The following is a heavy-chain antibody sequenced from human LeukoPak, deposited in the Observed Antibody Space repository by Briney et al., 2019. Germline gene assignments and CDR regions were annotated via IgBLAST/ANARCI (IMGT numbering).Heavy chain of an antibody. D-gene: IGHD6-19*01. V-gene: IGHV4-39*07. CDR2: MHYSGSS. J-gene: IGHJ4*02. Sequence: SETLSLTCTVSGGSISSSTYYWGWIRQPPGKGLEWIGSMHYSGSSYYNPSLKSRVTISVDTSKNQFSLKLSSVTAADTAVYYCAREVLRSGWYGGAFDYWGQGTLVTVSS. CDR1: GGSISSSTYY. CDR3: AREVLRSGWYGGAFDY.